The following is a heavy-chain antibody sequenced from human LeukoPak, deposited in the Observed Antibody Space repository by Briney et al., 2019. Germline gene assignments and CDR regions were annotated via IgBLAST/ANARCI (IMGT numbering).Heavy chain of an antibody. CDR3: ARKGTALSADYYFYMDV. CDR2: ISYDGSNK. J-gene: IGHJ6*03. CDR1: GFILSNYG. Sequence: GGSLRLSCAASGFILSNYGMHWVRQAPGKGLEWVAVISYDGSNKYYADSVKGRFTISRDNAKNSLELQMNSLRVEDTAVYYCARKGTALSADYYFYMDVWGKGTTVTVSS. D-gene: IGHD3-9*01. V-gene: IGHV3-33*05.